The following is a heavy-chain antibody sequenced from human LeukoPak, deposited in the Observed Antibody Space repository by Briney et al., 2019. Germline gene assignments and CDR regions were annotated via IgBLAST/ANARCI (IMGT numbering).Heavy chain of an antibody. Sequence: RGSLRLSCAASGFTFSSSWMSWVRRAPGKGLEWVANIRQDGNEKYFADSVKGRFTISRDNAKNSLFLQINSLRAEDTAVYYCARDRTGAGLDYWGQGTLVTVSS. CDR3: ARDRTGAGLDY. D-gene: IGHD1-14*01. CDR1: GFTFSSSW. CDR2: IRQDGNEK. J-gene: IGHJ4*02. V-gene: IGHV3-7*03.